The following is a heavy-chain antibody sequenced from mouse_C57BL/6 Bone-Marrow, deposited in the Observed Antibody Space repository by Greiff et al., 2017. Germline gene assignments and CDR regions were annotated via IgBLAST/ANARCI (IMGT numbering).Heavy chain of an antibody. Sequence: VQLQQSGAELVKPGASVKMSCKASGYTFTTYPIEWMKQTHGKSLEWIGNFHTYNDDTKYKEKFKGKATLTVEKSSNTVYLELSRLTSDDSSVYNCSRSSTFFYYFDYWGQGTTLTVSS. CDR3: SRSSTFFYYFDY. D-gene: IGHD5-1*01. CDR2: FHTYNDDT. J-gene: IGHJ2*01. CDR1: GYTFTTYP. V-gene: IGHV1-47*01.